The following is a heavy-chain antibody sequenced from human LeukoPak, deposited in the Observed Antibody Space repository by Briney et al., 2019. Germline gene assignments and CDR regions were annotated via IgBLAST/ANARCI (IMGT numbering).Heavy chain of an antibody. J-gene: IGHJ6*04. CDR2: IRSKANSYAT. CDR3: TRLGSLGYCSSTSCYAPYYYYGMDV. D-gene: IGHD2-2*01. V-gene: IGHV3-73*01. Sequence: GGSLKLPCAASGFTFSGSAMHWVRQASGKGLEWVGRIRSKANSYATAYAASVKGRFTTSRDDSKNTAYLQMNSLKTEDTAVYYCTRLGSLGYCSSTSCYAPYYYYGMDVWGKGATVTVSS. CDR1: GFTFSGSA.